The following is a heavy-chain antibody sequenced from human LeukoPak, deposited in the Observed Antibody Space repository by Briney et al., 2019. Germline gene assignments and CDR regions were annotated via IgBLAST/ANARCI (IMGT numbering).Heavy chain of an antibody. CDR3: ARTYGDYVYILGY. V-gene: IGHV3-53*01. CDR1: GFTVSSNY. J-gene: IGHJ4*02. D-gene: IGHD4-17*01. Sequence: GGSLRLSCAASGFTVSSNYMSWVRQAPGQGLGWVSVIYSSGSTYYADSVKGRFTISRDISKNTVYLQMNSLRAEDTAVYYCARTYGDYVYILGYWGQGTLVTVSS. CDR2: IYSSGST.